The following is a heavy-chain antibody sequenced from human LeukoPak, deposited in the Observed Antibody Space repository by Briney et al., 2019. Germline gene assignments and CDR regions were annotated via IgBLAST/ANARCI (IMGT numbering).Heavy chain of an antibody. CDR2: INPSGGST. D-gene: IGHD2-15*01. CDR3: ARAAYCSGGSCYWEPDY. Sequence: GASVKVSCKASGYTFTSYYMHWVRQAPGQGLEWMGIINPSGGSTSYAQKFQDRVTMTRDTSTSTVYMELSSLRSEDTAVYYCARAAYCSGGSCYWEPDYWGQGTLVTVSS. CDR1: GYTFTSYY. J-gene: IGHJ4*02. V-gene: IGHV1-46*01.